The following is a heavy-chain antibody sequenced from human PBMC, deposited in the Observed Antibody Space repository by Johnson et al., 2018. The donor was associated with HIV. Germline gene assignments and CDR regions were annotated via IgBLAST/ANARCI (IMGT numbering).Heavy chain of an antibody. CDR1: GFTFNSYA. Sequence: VQLVESGGGLVQPGGSLRLSCAVSGFTFNSYAMSWVRQAPGKGLEWVSAISGSGANTYYADSVKGRFTISRDNSKNTLYLQMNGLRAEDTAVYYCARLPSRGGTIKDAFDIWGHGTMVTVSS. D-gene: IGHD2-15*01. CDR3: ARLPSRGGTIKDAFDI. CDR2: ISGSGANT. J-gene: IGHJ3*02. V-gene: IGHV3-23*04.